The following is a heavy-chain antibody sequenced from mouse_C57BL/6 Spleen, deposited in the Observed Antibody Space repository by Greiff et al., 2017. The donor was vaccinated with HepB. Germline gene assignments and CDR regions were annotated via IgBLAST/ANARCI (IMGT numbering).Heavy chain of an antibody. Sequence: VQLQQPGAELVKPGASVKLSCKASGYTFTSYWMPWVKQRPGRGLEWIGRIDPNSGGTKYNEKLKSKATLTVDNTASTAYMQLISLTSEDSAVYYCAREHYDGSRAAGFAYWGQGTLVTVSA. V-gene: IGHV1-72*01. CDR3: AREHYDGSRAAGFAY. J-gene: IGHJ3*01. CDR2: IDPNSGGT. D-gene: IGHD1-1*01. CDR1: GYTFTSYW.